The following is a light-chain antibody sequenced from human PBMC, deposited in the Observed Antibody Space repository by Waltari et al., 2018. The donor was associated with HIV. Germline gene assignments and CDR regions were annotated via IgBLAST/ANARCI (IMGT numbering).Light chain of an antibody. CDR1: SSNIGINY. J-gene: IGLJ2*01. CDR2: RNN. V-gene: IGLV1-47*01. CDR3: AAWDDSLSGVI. Sequence: QSVLTQPPSASGTPGQRVTISCSGSSSNIGINYVYWYQQLPGTAPQLLIYRNNQRPAGVPDRFSGSKSGTSASLAISGLRSDDEGDYYCAAWDDSLSGVIFGGGTKLTVL.